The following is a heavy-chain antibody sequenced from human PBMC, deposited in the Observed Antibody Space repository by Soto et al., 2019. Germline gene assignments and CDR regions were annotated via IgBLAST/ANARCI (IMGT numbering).Heavy chain of an antibody. Sequence: GASVKVSCTASGYTFTSYAMHWVRQAPGQRLEWMGWINAGNGNTKYSQKFQGRVTITRDTSASTAYMELSSLRSEDTTVYYCARVYSYDYYDSSGYLYFDYWGQGTLVTVSS. CDR1: GYTFTSYA. J-gene: IGHJ4*02. CDR3: ARVYSYDYYDSSGYLYFDY. D-gene: IGHD3-22*01. V-gene: IGHV1-3*01. CDR2: INAGNGNT.